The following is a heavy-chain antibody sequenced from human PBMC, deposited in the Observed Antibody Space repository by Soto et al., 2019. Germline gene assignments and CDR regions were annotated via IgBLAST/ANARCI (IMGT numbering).Heavy chain of an antibody. D-gene: IGHD2-8*02. V-gene: IGHV4-4*07. Sequence: PSETLSLTCTVSGASITGSFFWSWIRQPAGKGLEWIGRFSLSGTTNYNPSLRSRVTMSADVSKNQFSLRLTSVTAADTAVYYWARGMTPPGAPAWYYFDSWGQGTLVTVSS. CDR2: FSLSGTT. J-gene: IGHJ4*02. CDR1: GASITGSFF. CDR3: ARGMTPPGAPAWYYFDS.